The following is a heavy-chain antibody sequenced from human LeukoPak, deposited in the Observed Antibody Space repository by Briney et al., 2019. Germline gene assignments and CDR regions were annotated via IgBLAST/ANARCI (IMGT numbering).Heavy chain of an antibody. V-gene: IGHV4-39*07. D-gene: IGHD3-16*01. CDR2: IYYSGST. CDR3: ARRGEYSPLYDYVWGSSFGY. CDR1: GGSISSSSYY. Sequence: SETLSLTCTVSGGSISSSSYYWGWIRQPPGKGLEWIGSIYYSGSTYYNPSLKSRVTISVDTSKNQFSLKLSSVTAADTAVYYCARRGEYSPLYDYVWGSSFGYWGQGTLVTVSS. J-gene: IGHJ4*02.